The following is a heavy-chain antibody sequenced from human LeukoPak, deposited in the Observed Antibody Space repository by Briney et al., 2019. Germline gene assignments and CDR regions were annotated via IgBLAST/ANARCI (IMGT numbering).Heavy chain of an antibody. CDR1: GFTFSSYW. Sequence: GGSLRLSCAASGFTFSSYWMSWVRQAPGKGLEWVANIKQDGSEKYYVDSVKGRFTISRDNAKNSLYLQMNSLRAEDTAVYYCARYPPVPDFWSGYYEPFDYWGQGTLVTVSS. D-gene: IGHD3-3*01. CDR3: ARYPPVPDFWSGYYEPFDY. V-gene: IGHV3-7*01. CDR2: IKQDGSEK. J-gene: IGHJ4*02.